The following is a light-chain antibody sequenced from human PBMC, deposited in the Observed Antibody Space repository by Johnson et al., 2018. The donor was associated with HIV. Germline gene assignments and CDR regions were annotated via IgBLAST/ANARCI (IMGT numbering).Light chain of an antibody. CDR3: GTWDSRLSAYV. CDR2: DNN. Sequence: QAVLTQPPSVSAAPGQKVTISCSGSSSNIGNNYVSWYQQLPGTAPKLLIYDNNKRPSGIPDRLSGSKSGTSATLGITGLQTGDEADYYCGTWDSRLSAYVFETGTNGTVL. CDR1: SSNIGNNY. V-gene: IGLV1-51*01. J-gene: IGLJ1*01.